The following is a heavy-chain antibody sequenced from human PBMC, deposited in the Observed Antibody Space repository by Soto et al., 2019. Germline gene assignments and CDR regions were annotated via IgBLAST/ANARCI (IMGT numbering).Heavy chain of an antibody. V-gene: IGHV4-30-4*01. J-gene: IGHJ4*02. CDR3: ARAFDYYDSSGYPAY. CDR2: IYYSGST. D-gene: IGHD3-22*01. Sequence: SETLSLTCTVSGGSISSGDYYWIWIRQPPGKGLEWIGYIYYSGSTYYNPSLKSRVTISVDTSKNQFSLKLSSVTAADTAVYYCARAFDYYDSSGYPAYWGQGTLVTVSS. CDR1: GGSISSGDYY.